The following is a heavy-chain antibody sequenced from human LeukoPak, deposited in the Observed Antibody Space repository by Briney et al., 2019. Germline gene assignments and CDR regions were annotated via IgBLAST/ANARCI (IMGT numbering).Heavy chain of an antibody. V-gene: IGHV3-53*01. CDR2: IYSGGNT. J-gene: IGHJ4*02. Sequence: PGGSLRLSCAAAGFTVSRNYMSWVRQAQGKGLEWVSVIYSGGNTDYADSVKGRFTISRDNSKNTLYLQMNSLRAEDTAVYYCASGGVFSSSWNDNWGQGNLVTVSS. CDR1: GFTVSRNY. CDR3: ASGGVFSSSWNDN. D-gene: IGHD6-13*01.